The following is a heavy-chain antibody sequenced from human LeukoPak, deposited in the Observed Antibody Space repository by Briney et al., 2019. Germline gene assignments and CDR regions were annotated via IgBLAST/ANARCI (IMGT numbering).Heavy chain of an antibody. D-gene: IGHD4-17*01. CDR3: ARGSYGGPVTTIKYYYYYYLDV. J-gene: IGHJ6*03. V-gene: IGHV4-34*01. Sequence: SGGSLRLSCAASGFTFSNAWMSWVRQAPGKGLEWVGEINHGGGTDYNPSLKSRVTISIDTSKNQFSLKLNSVAAADTAVYYCARGSYGGPVTTIKYYYYYYLDVWGKGTTVTVSS. CDR2: INHGGGT. CDR1: GFTFSNAW.